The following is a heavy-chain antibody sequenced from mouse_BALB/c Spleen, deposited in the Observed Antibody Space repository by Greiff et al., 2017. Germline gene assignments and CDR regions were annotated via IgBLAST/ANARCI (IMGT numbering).Heavy chain of an antibody. V-gene: IGHV14-3*02. CDR2: IDPANGNT. CDR1: GFNIKDTY. Sequence: EVQGVESGAELVKPGASVKLSCTASGFNIKDTYMPWVKQRPEQGLEWIGRIDPANGNTKYDPKFQGKATITADTSSNTAYLQLSSLTSEDTAVYYCAPIYYGNYEFAYWGQGTLVTVSA. J-gene: IGHJ3*01. D-gene: IGHD2-1*01. CDR3: APIYYGNYEFAY.